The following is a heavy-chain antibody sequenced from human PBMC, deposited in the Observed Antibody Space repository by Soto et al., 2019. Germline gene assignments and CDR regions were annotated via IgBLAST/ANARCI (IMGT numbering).Heavy chain of an antibody. D-gene: IGHD5-18*01. V-gene: IGHV4-39*01. J-gene: IGHJ3*01. CDR2: INSGGTT. CDR1: GGFISSSSHY. CDR3: ARPRRDGYSPDAIDV. Sequence: QLQLQESGPGLVKPSETLSLTCTVSGGFISSSSHYWGWIRQPPGKVLEWIGSINSGGTTYFNPSFMSRDTISVDTSKNQFSLKLTAVTAADTAVYYCARPRRDGYSPDAIDVWGKGTMVIVSS.